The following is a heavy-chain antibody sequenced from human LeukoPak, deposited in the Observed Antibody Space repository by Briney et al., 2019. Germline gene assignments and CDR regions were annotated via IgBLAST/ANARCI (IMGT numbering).Heavy chain of an antibody. J-gene: IGHJ6*02. CDR3: ARAGRYYYYGVDV. CDR2: IYYSGST. Sequence: SETLSLTCTVSGGSISSYYWSWIRQSPGKGLEWIGFIYYSGSTHYNPSLKSRVTISIDTSKNQSSLRLSSVTAADTAVYYCARAGRYYYYGVDVWGQGTMVTVSS. V-gene: IGHV4-59*01. CDR1: GGSISSYY. D-gene: IGHD1-14*01.